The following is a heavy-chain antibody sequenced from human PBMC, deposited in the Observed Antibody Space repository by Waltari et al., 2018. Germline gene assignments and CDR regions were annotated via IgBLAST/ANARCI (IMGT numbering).Heavy chain of an antibody. V-gene: IGHV4-31*02. CDR3: ARVLYYYYYMDV. Sequence: WIRQHPGKGLEWIGYIYYSGSTYYNPSLKSRVTISVDTSKNQFSLKLSSVTAADTAVYYCARVLYYYYYMDVWGKGTTVTVSS. J-gene: IGHJ6*03. CDR2: IYYSGST.